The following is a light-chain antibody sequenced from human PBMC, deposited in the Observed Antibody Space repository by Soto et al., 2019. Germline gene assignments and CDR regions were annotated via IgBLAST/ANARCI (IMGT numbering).Light chain of an antibody. Sequence: QPVLTQPPSVSGAPGQRVTISCTGSSSNIGAGYDVHWYRQLPGTAPKLLIYLSANRPSGVPDRFSGSKSGTSASLAITGLQVEDEADYYCQSYDSSLSGCVFGTATKLTVL. V-gene: IGLV1-40*01. CDR2: LSA. CDR3: QSYDSSLSGCV. CDR1: SSNIGAGYD. J-gene: IGLJ1*01.